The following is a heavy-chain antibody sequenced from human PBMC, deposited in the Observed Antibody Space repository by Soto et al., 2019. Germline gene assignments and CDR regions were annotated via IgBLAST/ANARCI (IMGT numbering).Heavy chain of an antibody. CDR1: GFSLSNARMG. CDR3: ARMESGTFDY. Sequence: QVTLKESGPVLVKPTETLTLTCTVSGFSLSNARMGVSWIRQPPGKALEWLAHIFSNNEKSYSTSLKSSLTTSKDTSKSQVVLTMTNMDPVDTATYSCARMESGTFDYWGQGTLVTVSS. D-gene: IGHD6-25*01. J-gene: IGHJ4*02. V-gene: IGHV2-26*01. CDR2: IFSNNEK.